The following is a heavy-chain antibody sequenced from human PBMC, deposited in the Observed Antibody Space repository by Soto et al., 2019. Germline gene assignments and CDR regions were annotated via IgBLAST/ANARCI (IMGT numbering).Heavy chain of an antibody. V-gene: IGHV1-18*01. CDR3: ARVGAYYYDSSGYMGYFDY. CDR2: INVYNDNT. Sequence: QVQLVQSGAEVKKPGASVKVSCKASGYTFTSYGISWVRQAPGQGLEWMGWINVYNDNTNYAQKLQGRVTMTTDTSTSTAYMELRSLRSDDTAVYYCARVGAYYYDSSGYMGYFDYWGQGTLVTVSS. CDR1: GYTFTSYG. J-gene: IGHJ4*02. D-gene: IGHD3-22*01.